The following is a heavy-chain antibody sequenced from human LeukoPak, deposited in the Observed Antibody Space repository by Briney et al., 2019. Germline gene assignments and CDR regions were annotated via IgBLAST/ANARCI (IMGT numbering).Heavy chain of an antibody. CDR2: IYYSGST. V-gene: IGHV4-61*01. CDR3: ARGQEGYDY. J-gene: IGHJ4*02. Sequence: PSETLSLTCTVSGGSVSSGSSYWSWIRQPPGKGLEWIGYIYYSGSTNYNPSLKSRVTISVDTSKNQFSLKLSSVTAADTAVYYCARGQEGYDYWGQGTLVTVSS. CDR1: GGSVSSGSSY. D-gene: IGHD6-13*01.